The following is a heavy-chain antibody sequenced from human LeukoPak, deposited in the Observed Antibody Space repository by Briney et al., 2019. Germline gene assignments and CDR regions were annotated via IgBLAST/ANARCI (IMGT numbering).Heavy chain of an antibody. D-gene: IGHD7-27*01. CDR2: LDYTGTT. CDR3: AREMGLGTDF. CDR1: GAFFDIYF. J-gene: IGHJ4*02. V-gene: IGHV4-59*01. Sequence: LETLSLTCNVSGAFFDIYFWNWIRQPPGRGLEWIGNLDYTGTTNYNPSLRGRVSMSLDASESQFSLKLTSVTTADTAVYYCAREMGLGTDFWGQGTLVTVSS.